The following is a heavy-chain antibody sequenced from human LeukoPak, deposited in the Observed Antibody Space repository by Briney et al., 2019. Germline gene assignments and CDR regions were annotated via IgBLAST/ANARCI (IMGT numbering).Heavy chain of an antibody. CDR3: AREEPHFN. Sequence: GGSLRLSCTVSGFTFSSYWMSWVRQAPGKGLEWVANIKQDGSEKYYVDSVKGRFTISRDNAKNSLYLQMNSLRAEDTAVYYCAREEPHFNWGQGTLVTVSS. J-gene: IGHJ4*02. CDR1: GFTFSSYW. D-gene: IGHD1-26*01. V-gene: IGHV3-7*01. CDR2: IKQDGSEK.